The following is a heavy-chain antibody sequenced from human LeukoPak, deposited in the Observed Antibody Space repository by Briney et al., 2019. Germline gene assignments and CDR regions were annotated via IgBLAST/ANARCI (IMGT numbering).Heavy chain of an antibody. V-gene: IGHV4-4*02. CDR1: GGSISGSSSIC. Sequence: PSETLSLTCAVSGGSISGSSSICWTWVRQPPGEGLEWIGEIYHNGATNYNPSLKSRVTISVDRSKNQFSLKLSSVTAADTAVYYCARGHDFRSNWFDPWGQGTLVTVSS. CDR2: IYHNGAT. J-gene: IGHJ5*02. D-gene: IGHD2-21*02. CDR3: ARGHDFRSNWFDP.